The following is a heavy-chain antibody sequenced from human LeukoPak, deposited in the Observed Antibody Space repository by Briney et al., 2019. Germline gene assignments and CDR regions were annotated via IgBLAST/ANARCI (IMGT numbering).Heavy chain of an antibody. J-gene: IGHJ3*02. CDR1: GGSFSGYY. CDR3: ARHQQLVHDAFDI. V-gene: IGHV4-34*01. Sequence: SETLSLTCAVYGGSFSGYYWSWIRQPPGKGLEWIGEFNHSGSTNYNPSLKSRVTISVDTSKNQFSLKLSSVTAADTAVYYCARHQQLVHDAFDIWGQGTMVTVS. D-gene: IGHD6-13*01. CDR2: FNHSGST.